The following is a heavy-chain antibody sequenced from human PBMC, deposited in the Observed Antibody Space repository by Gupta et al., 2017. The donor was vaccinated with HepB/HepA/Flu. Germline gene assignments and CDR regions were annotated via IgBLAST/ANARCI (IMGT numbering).Heavy chain of an antibody. CDR2: ISWNGGFE. V-gene: IGHV3-9*01. CDR3: AKETRAYWAFDY. D-gene: IGHD2-8*02. CDR1: GFRFEDAD. J-gene: IGHJ4*02. Sequence: EVKLVESGGGLVQPGRSLRLSCASSGFRFEDADMHWVRQAPGKGLEWLSSISWNGGFEAYADSVKGRFTISRDNAKNSLFLQMTRLRSEDTGFYFCAKETRAYWAFDYWGQGALVTVSS.